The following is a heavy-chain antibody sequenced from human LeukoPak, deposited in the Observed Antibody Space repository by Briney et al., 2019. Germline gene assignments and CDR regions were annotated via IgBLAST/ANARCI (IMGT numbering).Heavy chain of an antibody. CDR3: AKLNLGEMAYFDS. V-gene: IGHV3-23*01. CDR1: GFIFSSYV. CDR2: ISVGGGDT. J-gene: IGHJ4*02. D-gene: IGHD2-21*01. Sequence: GGSLRLSCEASGFIFSSYVMGWVRQAPGKGLAWVSSISVGGGDTFTADSVKGRFTITRENSKNTLYLQMMGLRVEDTAIYYCAKLNLGEMAYFDSWGQGILVTVTS.